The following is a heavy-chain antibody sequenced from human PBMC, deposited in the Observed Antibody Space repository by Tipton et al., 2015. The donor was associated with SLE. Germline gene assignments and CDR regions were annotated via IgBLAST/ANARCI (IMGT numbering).Heavy chain of an antibody. CDR3: AGTYYYYMDV. J-gene: IGHJ6*03. CDR2: NHYSGST. V-gene: IGHV4-30-4*01. D-gene: IGHD3-10*01. Sequence: TLSLTCTVSGGSISSGDYYWSWIRQPPGKGLEWIGNNHYSGSTYYNLSLKSRVTISVDTSKNQFSLKLSSVTAADTAVYYCAGTYYYYMDVWGKGTTVTVSS. CDR1: GGSISSGDYY.